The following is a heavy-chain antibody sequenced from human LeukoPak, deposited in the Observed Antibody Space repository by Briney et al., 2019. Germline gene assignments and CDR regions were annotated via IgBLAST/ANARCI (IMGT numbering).Heavy chain of an antibody. V-gene: IGHV1-69*13. J-gene: IGHJ1*01. Sequence: SVRVSCKASGGTFSSYAISWVRQAPGQGLEWMGGIIPIFGTANYAQKFQGRVTITADESTSTAYMELSSLRSEDTAVYYCARPLGYCSGGSCPDWGQGTLVTVSS. CDR1: GGTFSSYA. CDR2: IIPIFGTA. CDR3: ARPLGYCSGGSCPD. D-gene: IGHD2-15*01.